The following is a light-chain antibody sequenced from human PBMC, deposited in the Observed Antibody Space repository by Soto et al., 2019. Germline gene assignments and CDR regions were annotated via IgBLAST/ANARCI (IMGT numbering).Light chain of an antibody. CDR3: QPYNNWPS. CDR2: DAS. CDR1: QCISSA. J-gene: IGKJ1*01. Sequence: AIQLTQSPSSLSASVGYRVTITCLASQCISSALHGYQQKPGKAPKLLICDASTLESGGPSRFSGSVAGTDFTRTLSSLQPEEFATYYCQPYNNWPSFDQGTKVEIK. V-gene: IGKV1D-13*01.